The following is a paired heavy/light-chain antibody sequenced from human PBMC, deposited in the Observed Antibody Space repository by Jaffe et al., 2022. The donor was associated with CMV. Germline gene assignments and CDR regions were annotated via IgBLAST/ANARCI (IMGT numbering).Heavy chain of an antibody. V-gene: IGHV1-3*04. J-gene: IGHJ4*02. Sequence: QVHLVQSGAEVKKPGASVKVSCKTSGYAFTRYMIHWVRQAPGQSPEWMGWVDTRNGNTEYSQEFQGRITITRDTSASTAYMQLSSLTSEDTAMYFCARDWSFGYFFDYWGQGTLITVSS. CDR2: VDTRNGNT. CDR3: ARDWSFGYFFDY. CDR1: GYAFTRYM. D-gene: IGHD1-26*01.
Light chain of an antibody. Sequence: EVVMTQSPVTLSVSPGDRATLSCRASQSVNSKVAWYQQRPGQSPRLLIYGASTRANGIPDRFGGSGSGTDFTLTISSLQSEDFALYFCQQYNNWSWTFGQGTKVDIK. CDR3: QQYNNWSWT. V-gene: IGKV3-15*01. CDR1: QSVNSK. J-gene: IGKJ1*01. CDR2: GAS.